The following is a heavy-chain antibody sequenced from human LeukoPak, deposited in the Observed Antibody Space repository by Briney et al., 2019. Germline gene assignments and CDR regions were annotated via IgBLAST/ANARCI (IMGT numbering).Heavy chain of an antibody. J-gene: IGHJ4*02. Sequence: SETLSLTCTVSSDSISSGDYYWSWIRQPAGKGLEFIGYINKKGGTFYNPPLKSRVSISIDTSKNQFSLKLTSVTAADTAVYFCARERKSYGDYPYYFDSWGQGTLVTVSS. CDR2: INKKGGT. CDR1: SDSISSGDYY. D-gene: IGHD4-17*01. CDR3: ARERKSYGDYPYYFDS. V-gene: IGHV4-30-4*01.